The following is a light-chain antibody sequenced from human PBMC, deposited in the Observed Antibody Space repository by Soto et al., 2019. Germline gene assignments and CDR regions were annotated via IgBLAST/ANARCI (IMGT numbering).Light chain of an antibody. J-gene: IGKJ1*01. V-gene: IGKV3-15*01. CDR1: QSVSSN. CDR2: RAS. Sequence: DILMTHSPATLSLSPGGRATLSPSASQSVSSNLAWYQQKPGQAPRLLIQRASTRATGIPARFSGSGSGTDFTLTISSLEPEDFAVYYCQQYNNWPPWTFGQGTKVDIK. CDR3: QQYNNWPPWT.